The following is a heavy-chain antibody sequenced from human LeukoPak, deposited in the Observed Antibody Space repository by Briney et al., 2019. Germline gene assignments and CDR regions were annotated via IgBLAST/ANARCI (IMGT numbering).Heavy chain of an antibody. CDR2: ISAYNGNT. CDR3: ARDSVWFGEPEYFQH. V-gene: IGHV1-18*01. CDR1: GYTFTSYG. J-gene: IGHJ1*01. D-gene: IGHD3-10*01. Sequence: GASVTVSCKASGYTFTSYGISWVRQAPGQGLEWMGWISAYNGNTNYAQKLQGRVTMTTDTSTSTAYMELRSLRSDDTAVYYCARDSVWFGEPEYFQHWGQGTLVTVSS.